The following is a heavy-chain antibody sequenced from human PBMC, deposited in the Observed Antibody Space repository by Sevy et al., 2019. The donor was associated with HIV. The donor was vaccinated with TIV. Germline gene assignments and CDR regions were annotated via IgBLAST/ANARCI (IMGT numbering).Heavy chain of an antibody. CDR2: TYYRSKWVN. J-gene: IGHJ4*02. D-gene: IGHD3-16*01. Sequence: SETLSLTCAISGDRVSNNGAAWNWIRQSPSRGLEWLGRTYYRSKWVNDYAVSVKSRITVTPDIYKNQFSLQLKTVTPADTAMYYCVRDGPLGISTFDYWGPGIFDTVSS. V-gene: IGHV6-1*01. CDR1: GDRVSNNGAA. CDR3: VRDGPLGISTFDY.